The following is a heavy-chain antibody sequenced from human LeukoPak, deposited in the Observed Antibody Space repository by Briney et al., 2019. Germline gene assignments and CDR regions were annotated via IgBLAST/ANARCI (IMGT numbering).Heavy chain of an antibody. Sequence: AASVKVSCKASGYTFTSYAMHWVRQAPGQRLEWMGWINAGNGNTKYSQKFQGRVTITRDTSASTAYMELSSPRSEDTAVYYCARDHPQYYYGSGSYGAYNWFDPWGQGTLVTVSS. J-gene: IGHJ5*02. CDR1: GYTFTSYA. CDR2: INAGNGNT. CDR3: ARDHPQYYYGSGSYGAYNWFDP. V-gene: IGHV1-3*01. D-gene: IGHD3-10*01.